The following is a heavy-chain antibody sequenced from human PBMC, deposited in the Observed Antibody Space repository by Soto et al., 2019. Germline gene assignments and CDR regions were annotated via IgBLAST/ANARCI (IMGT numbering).Heavy chain of an antibody. J-gene: IGHJ4*02. V-gene: IGHV1-3*01. CDR2: INAGNGNT. CDR3: ARWSTVAVPAADLFDY. CDR1: GYSFTSYA. D-gene: IGHD2-2*01. Sequence: XSVKVSCKASGYSFTSYAMHWVRQAPGQRLEWMGWINAGNGNTKYSQKFQGRVTITRDTSASTAYMELSSLRSEDTAVYYCARWSTVAVPAADLFDYWGQGTLVTVSS.